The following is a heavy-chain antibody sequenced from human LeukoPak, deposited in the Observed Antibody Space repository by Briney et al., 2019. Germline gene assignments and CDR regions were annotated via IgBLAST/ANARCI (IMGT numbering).Heavy chain of an antibody. Sequence: PSETLSLTCTVSGGSISSYYWSWIRQPPGKGLEWIGYIYYSGSTNYNPSLKGRVTISVDTSKNQFSLKLSSVTAADTAVYYCARVCSSGCYLKGPDAFDVCVQGTMVTGSS. CDR3: ARVCSSGCYLKGPDAFDV. D-gene: IGHD6-19*01. CDR2: IYYSGST. V-gene: IGHV4-59*01. CDR1: GGSISSYY. J-gene: IGHJ3*01.